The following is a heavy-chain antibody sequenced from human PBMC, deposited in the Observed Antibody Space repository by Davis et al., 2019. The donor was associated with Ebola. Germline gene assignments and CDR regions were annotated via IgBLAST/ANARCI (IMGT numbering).Heavy chain of an antibody. V-gene: IGHV3-23*01. D-gene: IGHD4-23*01. CDR3: ASGDGRGNSYDMDV. CDR1: GFTFNNYG. CDR2: ISDSGGTT. Sequence: GESLKISCAASGFTFNNYGMNWVRQAPGKGLEWVSGISDSGGTTHYADSVKGRFTISRENSKNTLYLQMNSLRAEDTALYYCASGDGRGNSYDMDVWGQGTTVTVSS. J-gene: IGHJ6*02.